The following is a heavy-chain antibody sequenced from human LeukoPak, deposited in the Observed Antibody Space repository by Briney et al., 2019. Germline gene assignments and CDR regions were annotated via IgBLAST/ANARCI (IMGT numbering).Heavy chain of an antibody. CDR3: ARAGGGVTFYYYYYMDV. CDR2: INPNSGGT. CDR1: GYTFTGYY. Sequence: ASVKVSCKASGYTFTGYYMHWVRQAPGQGLECMGRINPNSGGTNYAQKFQGRVTMARDTSISTAYMELSRLRSDDTAVYYCARAGGGVTFYYYYYMDVWGKGTTVTVSS. J-gene: IGHJ6*03. D-gene: IGHD1-26*01. V-gene: IGHV1-2*06.